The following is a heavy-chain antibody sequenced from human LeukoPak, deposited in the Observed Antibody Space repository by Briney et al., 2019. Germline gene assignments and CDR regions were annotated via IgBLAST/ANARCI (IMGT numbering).Heavy chain of an antibody. Sequence: PSQTLSLTCTVSGGSISSGSYYWSWIRQPAGKGLEWIGRIYTSGSTNYNPSLKSRVTISVDTSKNQFSLKLSSVTAADTAVYYCARAFYPGYYSYMAVWGKGTTVTVSS. CDR2: IYTSGST. CDR3: ARAFYPGYYSYMAV. D-gene: IGHD3-3*02. CDR1: GGSISSGSYY. V-gene: IGHV4-61*02. J-gene: IGHJ6*03.